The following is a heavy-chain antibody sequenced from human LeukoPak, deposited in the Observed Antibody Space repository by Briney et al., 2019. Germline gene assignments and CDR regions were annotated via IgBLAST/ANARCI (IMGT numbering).Heavy chain of an antibody. Sequence: GGSLRLSCAASGFTFSSYWISWVRQAPGKGLEWVANIKQDGSEKYYVDSVKGRFTISRDNAKNSLYLQMNSLRAEDTAVYYCARMYGDNDYYYGMDVWGQGTTVTVSS. CDR2: IKQDGSEK. V-gene: IGHV3-7*01. CDR1: GFTFSSYW. CDR3: ARMYGDNDYYYGMDV. D-gene: IGHD4-17*01. J-gene: IGHJ6*02.